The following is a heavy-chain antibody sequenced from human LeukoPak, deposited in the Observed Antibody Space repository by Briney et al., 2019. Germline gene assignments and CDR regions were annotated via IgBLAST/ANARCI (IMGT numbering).Heavy chain of an antibody. D-gene: IGHD3-16*01. CDR1: GYTFTSYA. CDR2: INAGNGNT. V-gene: IGHV1-3*01. J-gene: IGHJ3*02. Sequence: GASVKVSCKASGYTFTSYAMHWVRQAPGQRLEWMGWINAGNGNTKYSQKFQGRVTITRDTSVSTAYTELSSLRSEDTAVYYCARSGVAITFGGRYPPPPPLDDAFDIWGQGTMVTVSS. CDR3: ARSGVAITFGGRYPPPPPLDDAFDI.